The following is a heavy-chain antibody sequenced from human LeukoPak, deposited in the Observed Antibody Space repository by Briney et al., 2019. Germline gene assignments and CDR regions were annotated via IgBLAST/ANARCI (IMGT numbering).Heavy chain of an antibody. CDR2: INSDGSIT. V-gene: IGHV3-74*01. CDR3: ARDWTGAVADY. D-gene: IGHD6-19*01. CDR1: GFTFSTYW. J-gene: IGHJ4*02. Sequence: GGSLRLSCTVSGFTFSTYWMHWVRQAPGRGLVWVSRINSDGSITTYANSVKGRFTISRDNAKNTLYLQMNSLRAEDTAVYYCARDWTGAVADYWGQGTLVTVSS.